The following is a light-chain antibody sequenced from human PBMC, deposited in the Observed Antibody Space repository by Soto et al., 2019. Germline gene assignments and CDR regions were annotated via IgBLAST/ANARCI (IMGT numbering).Light chain of an antibody. CDR1: QRVDSN. J-gene: IGKJ2*01. V-gene: IGKV3D-15*01. Sequence: EIVMTQSPATLSVSPGERAILSCRASQRVDSNLAWYQQKPGQAPRLLLYGASIRATGIPTRFSGSGSGTEFTLTISSLQSEDFAIYYCQQYDTWQTFGQGTKLEIK. CDR3: QQYDTWQT. CDR2: GAS.